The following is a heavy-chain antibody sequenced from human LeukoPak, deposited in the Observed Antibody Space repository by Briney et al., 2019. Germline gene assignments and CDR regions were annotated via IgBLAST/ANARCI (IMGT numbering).Heavy chain of an antibody. CDR1: GGSFSGYY. V-gene: IGHV4-34*01. CDR2: INHSGST. CDR3: ARAGHYDSSGYYYAY. Sequence: KPSETLSLTCAVYGGSFSGYYWSWIRQPPGKGLEWIGEINHSGSTNYNPSLKSRVTISVGTSKNQFSLKLSSVTAADTAVYYCARAGHYDSSGYYYAYWGQGTLVTVSS. J-gene: IGHJ4*02. D-gene: IGHD3-22*01.